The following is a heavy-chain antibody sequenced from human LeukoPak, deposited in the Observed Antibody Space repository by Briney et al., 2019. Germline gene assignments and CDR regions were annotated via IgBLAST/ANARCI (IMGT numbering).Heavy chain of an antibody. CDR1: GYTFTGHY. CDR2: INPNSGGT. CDR3: TRSWIQLWTPDFDH. D-gene: IGHD5-18*01. Sequence: GASVKVSCKASGYTFTGHYLHWVRQAPGQGLEWMGRINPNSGGTKYAQKFHNRVTMTSDTSVSTAYMELNGLRSDDTAIYYCTRSWIQLWTPDFDHWGQGTLVTVSS. V-gene: IGHV1-2*06. J-gene: IGHJ4*02.